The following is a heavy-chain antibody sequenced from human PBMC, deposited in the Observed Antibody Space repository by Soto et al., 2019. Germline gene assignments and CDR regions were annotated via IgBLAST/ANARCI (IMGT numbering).Heavy chain of an antibody. CDR1: GFTFSSYW. CDR3: ARDGAFWAVTTPGPLNWFDP. J-gene: IGHJ5*02. CDR2: IKQDGSEK. Sequence: GGSLRLSCAASGFTFSSYWMSWVRQAPGNGLEWVANIKQDGSEKYYVDSVKGRFTISRDNAKNSLYLQMNSLRAEDTALYYCARDGAFWAVTTPGPLNWFDPWGQGTLVTVSS. D-gene: IGHD4-17*01. V-gene: IGHV3-7*01.